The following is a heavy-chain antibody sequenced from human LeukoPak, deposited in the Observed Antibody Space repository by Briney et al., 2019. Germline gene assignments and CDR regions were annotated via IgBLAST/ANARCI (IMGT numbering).Heavy chain of an antibody. CDR1: GFTFSSYA. CDR2: ISGSGGST. Sequence: GGSLRLPCAASGFTFSSYAMSWVRQAPGKGLEWVSAISGSGGSTYYADSVKGRFAISRDNSKNTLYLQMNSLRAEDTAVYYCAQLAGIAARPHWFDPWGQGTLVTVSS. V-gene: IGHV3-23*01. J-gene: IGHJ5*02. CDR3: AQLAGIAARPHWFDP. D-gene: IGHD6-6*01.